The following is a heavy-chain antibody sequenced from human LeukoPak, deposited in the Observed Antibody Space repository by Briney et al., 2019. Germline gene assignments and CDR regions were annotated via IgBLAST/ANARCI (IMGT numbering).Heavy chain of an antibody. CDR1: GFTLSSYW. Sequence: SLEVLRLSCTASGFTLSSYWMSWVRQAPGKGLEWVDNIKQDGSEKYYVHSVKGRFTISRDNDKNSLYLQMKRLRAADTAVYYCARDVNYYGMDVWGKGTTVTVSS. J-gene: IGHJ6*04. V-gene: IGHV3-7*03. CDR3: ARDVNYYGMDV. CDR2: IKQDGSEK.